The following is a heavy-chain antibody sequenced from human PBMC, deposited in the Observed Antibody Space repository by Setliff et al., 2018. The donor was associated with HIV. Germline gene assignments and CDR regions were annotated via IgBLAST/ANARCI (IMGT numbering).Heavy chain of an antibody. Sequence: PSETLSLTCTVSGGSISSYYWSWIRQPPGKGLEWIGYIYYSGSTNYNPSLKSRVTISVDTSKNRFSLKLSSVTAADTAVYYCARGGGFWYYDSSGYGGRLYYYYGMDVWGQGTTVTVSS. J-gene: IGHJ6*02. CDR3: ARGGGFWYYDSSGYGGRLYYYYGMDV. V-gene: IGHV4-59*01. CDR2: IYYSGST. CDR1: GGSISSYY. D-gene: IGHD3-22*01.